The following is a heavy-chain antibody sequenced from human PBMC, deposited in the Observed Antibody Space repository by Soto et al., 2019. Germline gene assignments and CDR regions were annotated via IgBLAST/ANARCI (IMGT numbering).Heavy chain of an antibody. CDR3: AKDSWAIFGVPAGEYYAMDV. D-gene: IGHD3-3*01. V-gene: IGHV3-23*01. CDR1: GFTFENYA. CDR2: ISGSGGTT. J-gene: IGHJ6*02. Sequence: WGSLRLSCVASGFTFENYAMSWVRQAPGKGLEWVSAISGSGGTTYYSDSVKGRFTISRDNSKNTVYLQMNDLRVEDAAEYFCAKDSWAIFGVPAGEYYAMDVWGQGPTVTASS.